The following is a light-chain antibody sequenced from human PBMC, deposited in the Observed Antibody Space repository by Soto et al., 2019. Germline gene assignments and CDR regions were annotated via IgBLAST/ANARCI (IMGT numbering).Light chain of an antibody. CDR2: AAS. Sequence: DIQMTQSPSSLSASVGDRVTITCRASQSISSYLNWYQQKPGKAPKLLLYAASSLQSGVPSRFSDSGSGTDFTLTISSLQPEDFATYYCQQSYSTPLTFGGGTKVEIK. J-gene: IGKJ4*01. CDR1: QSISSY. CDR3: QQSYSTPLT. V-gene: IGKV1-39*01.